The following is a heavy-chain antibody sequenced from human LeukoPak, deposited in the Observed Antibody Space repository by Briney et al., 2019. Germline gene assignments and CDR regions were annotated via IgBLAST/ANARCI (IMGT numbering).Heavy chain of an antibody. CDR3: ARGGMSYYDSSGYYPFPYSDYYGMDV. J-gene: IGHJ6*02. V-gene: IGHV4-34*01. Sequence: SETLSLTCAAYGGSFSGYYWSWIRQPPGKGLEWIGEINHSGSTNYNPSLKSRVTISVDTSKNQFSLKLSSVTAADTAVYYCARGGMSYYDSSGYYPFPYSDYYGMDVWGQGTTVTVSS. D-gene: IGHD3-22*01. CDR2: INHSGST. CDR1: GGSFSGYY.